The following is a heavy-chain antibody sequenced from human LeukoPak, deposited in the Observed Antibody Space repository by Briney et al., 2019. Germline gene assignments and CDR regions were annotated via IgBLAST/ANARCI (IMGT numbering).Heavy chain of an antibody. J-gene: IGHJ4*02. CDR3: ARMTRICLVGGGGGYFDY. D-gene: IGHD3-10*01. CDR1: GFTFSSYA. Sequence: GGSLRLSCAASGFTFSSYAMSWVRQAPGKGLEWVSVIYSGGSTYYADSVKGRFTISRDNSKNTLYLQMNSLRAEDTAVYYCARMTRICLVGGGGGYFDYWGQGTLVTVSS. CDR2: IYSGGST. V-gene: IGHV3-53*01.